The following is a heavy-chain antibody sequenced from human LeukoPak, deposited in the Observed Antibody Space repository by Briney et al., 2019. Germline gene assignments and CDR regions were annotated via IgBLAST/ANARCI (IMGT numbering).Heavy chain of an antibody. CDR1: GGSFSGYH. J-gene: IGHJ4*02. V-gene: IGHV4-34*01. CDR3: ARESGGTGH. Sequence: PSETLSLTCAVSGGSFSGYHWSWIRQPPGKGLEWIGEINHSGSLNYNASLKSRVSISADTSKNQFSLKLTSVTASDTAVYYCARESGGTGHWGQGTLVTVSS. D-gene: IGHD3/OR15-3a*01. CDR2: INHSGSL.